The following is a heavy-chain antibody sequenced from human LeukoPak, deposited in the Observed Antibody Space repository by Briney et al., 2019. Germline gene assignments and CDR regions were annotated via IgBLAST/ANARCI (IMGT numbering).Heavy chain of an antibody. CDR2: IKQDGVDK. Sequence: GGSLRLSCAASGFSFSRSYMNWVRQAPGKGLEWVATIKQDGVDKYYVDSVKGRFTISRDTGKNSLFLQMNSLRAEDTAVYYCARDPSRYDLDYWGQGTLVTVSS. CDR1: GFSFSRSY. V-gene: IGHV3-7*01. CDR3: ARDPSRYDLDY. D-gene: IGHD5-12*01. J-gene: IGHJ4*02.